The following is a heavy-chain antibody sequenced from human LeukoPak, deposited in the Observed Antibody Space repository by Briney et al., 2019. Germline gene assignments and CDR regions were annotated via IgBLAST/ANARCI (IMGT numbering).Heavy chain of an antibody. CDR1: GFTVSSNY. CDR3: AKSILGCSSSSCYFGFQH. CDR2: IYSGGST. D-gene: IGHD2-2*01. V-gene: IGHV3-53*01. J-gene: IGHJ1*01. Sequence: PGGSLRLSCAASGFTVSSNYMSWVRQAPGKGLEWVSVIYSGGSTYYADSVKGRFTISRDNSKNTLYLQMNSLRAEDTAAYYCAKSILGCSSSSCYFGFQHWGQGPLVTVFS.